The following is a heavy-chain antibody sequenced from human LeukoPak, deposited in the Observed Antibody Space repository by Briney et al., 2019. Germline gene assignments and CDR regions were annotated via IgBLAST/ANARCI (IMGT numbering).Heavy chain of an antibody. CDR3: AKDRSGGGDYYFGMDV. CDR2: ISGSGGST. J-gene: IGHJ6*02. D-gene: IGHD6-19*01. Sequence: GGSLRLSCAASGLTFSSYAMSWVRQAPGKGLEWVSSISGSGGSTYYADSVKGRFTISRDNSQNTLYLQMNSLRAEDTVVYYCAKDRSGGGDYYFGMDVWGPGTTVTVSS. V-gene: IGHV3-23*01. CDR1: GLTFSSYA.